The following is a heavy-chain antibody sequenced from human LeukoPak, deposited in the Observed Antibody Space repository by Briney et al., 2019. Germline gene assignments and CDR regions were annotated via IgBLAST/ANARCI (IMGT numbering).Heavy chain of an antibody. CDR3: TTDSESWAFDY. CDR2: IKSKTDGGTT. D-gene: IGHD7-27*01. Sequence: GGPLRLSXAASGFTFSNAWMSWVRQAPGKGLEWVGRIKSKTDGGTTDYAAPVKGRFTISRDDSKNTLYLQMNSLKTEDTAVYYCTTDSESWAFDYWGQGTLVTVSS. J-gene: IGHJ4*02. V-gene: IGHV3-15*01. CDR1: GFTFSNAW.